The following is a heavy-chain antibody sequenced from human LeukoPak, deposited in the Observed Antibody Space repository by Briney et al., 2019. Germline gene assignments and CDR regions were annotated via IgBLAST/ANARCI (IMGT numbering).Heavy chain of an antibody. CDR3: ASGGYKTHFDY. J-gene: IGHJ4*02. Sequence: SETLSLTXTVSGGSISSGDYYWSWIRQPPGKGLDWIGYIYYSGSTYYNPSLKSRVTISVDTSKNQFSLKLSSVTAADTSVHYCASGGYKTHFDYWGQGTLVTVSS. CDR2: IYYSGST. V-gene: IGHV4-30-4*08. D-gene: IGHD5-24*01. CDR1: GGSISSGDYY.